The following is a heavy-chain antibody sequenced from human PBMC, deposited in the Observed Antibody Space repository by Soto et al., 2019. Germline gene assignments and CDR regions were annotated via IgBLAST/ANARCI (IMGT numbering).Heavy chain of an antibody. V-gene: IGHV4-59*01. D-gene: IGHD6-13*01. CDR1: GDSITNNY. J-gene: IGHJ4*02. Sequence: SETLSLTCTVSGDSITNNYWSWIRQPPGKGLEWIGYISKSGSTIYKSSLKSRVIIAVDTSKNRFSLRLSSVTAADTAVSYCARLGLSTWYYFDYWGQGALVTVSS. CDR3: ARLGLSTWYYFDY. CDR2: ISKSGST.